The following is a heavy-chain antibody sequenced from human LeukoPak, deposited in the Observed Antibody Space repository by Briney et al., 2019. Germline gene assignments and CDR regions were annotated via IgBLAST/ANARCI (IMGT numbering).Heavy chain of an antibody. CDR1: GFTFSSYG. D-gene: IGHD2-15*01. CDR2: ISSSSSYI. CDR3: ARDPCSGGSCLHYTFDY. V-gene: IGHV3-21*01. Sequence: PGRSLRLSCAASGFTFSSYGMNWVRQAPGKGLEWVSSISSSSSYIYYADSVKGRFTISRDNAKNSLYLQMNSLRAEDTAVYYCARDPCSGGSCLHYTFDYWGQGTLVTVSS. J-gene: IGHJ4*02.